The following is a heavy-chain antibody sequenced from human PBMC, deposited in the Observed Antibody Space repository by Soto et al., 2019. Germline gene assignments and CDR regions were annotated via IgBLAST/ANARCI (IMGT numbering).Heavy chain of an antibody. Sequence: QVQLQESGPGLVKSSQTLSLTCTVSGGSISRGGYYWTWIRQFPGKGLEWLAHIYYSGNTYYNPSLKSRLSMSQDTSTNQFSLSLTSVTAADTAVYFCARGAADYGNAFDIWDQGTLVTVSS. J-gene: IGHJ3*02. CDR1: GGSISRGGYY. CDR3: ARGAADYGNAFDI. D-gene: IGHD4-17*01. CDR2: IYYSGNT. V-gene: IGHV4-31*03.